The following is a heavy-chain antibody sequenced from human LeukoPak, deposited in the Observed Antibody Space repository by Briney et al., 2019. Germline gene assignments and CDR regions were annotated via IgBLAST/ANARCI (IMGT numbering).Heavy chain of an antibody. Sequence: GASVKVSCKASGGTFSSYAISWVRQAPGQGLEWMGGIIPIFGTANYAQKFQGRVTITADESTSTAYMELSSLRSEDTAVYYCARATELPPYYYYYYMDVWGEGTTVTVSS. V-gene: IGHV1-69*13. D-gene: IGHD1-26*01. CDR1: GGTFSSYA. J-gene: IGHJ6*03. CDR2: IIPIFGTA. CDR3: ARATELPPYYYYYYMDV.